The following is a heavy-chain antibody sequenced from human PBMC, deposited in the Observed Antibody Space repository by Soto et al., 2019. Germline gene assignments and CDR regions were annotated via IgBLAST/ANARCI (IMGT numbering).Heavy chain of an antibody. CDR1: GFTFSNAW. CDR3: TTDNTVAGTLYYYYGMDV. J-gene: IGHJ6*02. D-gene: IGHD6-19*01. V-gene: IGHV3-15*07. Sequence: GGSLRLSCAASGFTFSNAWMNWVRQAPGKGLEWVGRIKSKTDGGTTDYAAPVKGRFTISRDDSKNTLYLQMNSLKTEDTAVYYCTTDNTVAGTLYYYYGMDVWGQGTTVTVSS. CDR2: IKSKTDGGTT.